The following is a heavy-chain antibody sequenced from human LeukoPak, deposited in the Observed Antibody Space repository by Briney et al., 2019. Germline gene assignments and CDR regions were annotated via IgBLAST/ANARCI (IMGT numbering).Heavy chain of an antibody. V-gene: IGHV3-74*01. J-gene: IGHJ4*02. CDR2: INSDGSST. CDR3: VRGSHDFVY. Sequence: GGSLRLSCAASGFTFSNYCMHWVRQAPGKGLVWVSRINSDGSSTNYADSLKGRFTISRDNAKNTLYLQMNSLRDEDTAVFYCVRGSHDFVYWGEEPLVTVSS. CDR1: GFTFSNYC.